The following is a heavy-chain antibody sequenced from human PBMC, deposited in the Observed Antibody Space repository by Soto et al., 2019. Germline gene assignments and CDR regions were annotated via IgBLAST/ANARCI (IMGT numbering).Heavy chain of an antibody. V-gene: IGHV6-1*01. D-gene: IGHD6-19*01. CDR1: GDSVSSNSAA. J-gene: IGHJ1*01. Sequence: SQTLSLTCAISGDSVSSNSAAWNWIRQSPSRGLEWLGRTYCRSKWYNDYAISVKSRISIKPDTSKNQFSLQLNFVTPEDTAVYYCARDPARGWYGYLQQWGQGTLVTVSS. CDR2: TYCRSKWYN. CDR3: ARDPARGWYGYLQQ.